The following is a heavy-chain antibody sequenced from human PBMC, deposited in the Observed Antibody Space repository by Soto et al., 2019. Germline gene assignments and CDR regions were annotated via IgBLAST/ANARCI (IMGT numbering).Heavy chain of an antibody. Sequence: EVQLLESGGDLVQPGGPLRLSCAASGFTFSIYAMSWVRQAPGKGLEWVSAISGSGGSTYYADSVKGRFTISRDNSKNTLYLQMNSLRAEDTAVYYCAEGGGLTSFVDYWGQGTLVTVSS. D-gene: IGHD2-21*01. J-gene: IGHJ4*02. CDR1: GFTFSIYA. CDR3: AEGGGLTSFVDY. V-gene: IGHV3-23*01. CDR2: ISGSGGST.